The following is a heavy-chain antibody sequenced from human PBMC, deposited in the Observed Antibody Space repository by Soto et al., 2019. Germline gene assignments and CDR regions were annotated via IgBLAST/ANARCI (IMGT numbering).Heavy chain of an antibody. CDR3: ATDLLGSYIAETTYYYGMDV. D-gene: IGHD1-7*01. J-gene: IGHJ6*02. V-gene: IGHV1-24*01. CDR2: FDPEDGET. Sequence: QVKLVQSGAEVKKPGASVKVSCKVSGYTLTELSMHWVRQAPGKGLEWMGGFDPEDGETIYAQKFQGRVTMTEDTSTDTAYMELSRLRSEDTAVYYCATDLLGSYIAETTYYYGMDVWGQGTTVTVSS. CDR1: GYTLTELS.